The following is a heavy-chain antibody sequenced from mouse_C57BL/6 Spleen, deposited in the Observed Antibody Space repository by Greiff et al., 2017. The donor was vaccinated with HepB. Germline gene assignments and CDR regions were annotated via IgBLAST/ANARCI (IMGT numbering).Heavy chain of an antibody. CDR1: GFTFSSYA. D-gene: IGHD3-3*01. CDR3: ARDCGTGYFDY. Sequence: DVMLVESGGGLVKPGGSLKLSCAASGFTFSSYAMSWVRQTPEKRLEWVATISDGGSYTYYPDNVKGRFTISRDNAKNNLYLQMSHLKSEDTAMYYCARDCGTGYFDYWGQGTTLTVSS. V-gene: IGHV5-4*01. J-gene: IGHJ2*01. CDR2: ISDGGSYT.